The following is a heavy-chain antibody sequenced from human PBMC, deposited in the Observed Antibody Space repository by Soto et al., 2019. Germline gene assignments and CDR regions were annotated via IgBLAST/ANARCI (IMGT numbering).Heavy chain of an antibody. CDR1: GYTFTSYD. V-gene: IGHV1-8*01. CDR2: MNPNSGNT. J-gene: IGHJ4*02. CDR3: GRTFSLGNWYVFDQ. D-gene: IGHD1-1*01. Sequence: GASVKVSCKASGYTFTSYDINWVRQATGQGLEWMGWMNPNSGNTGYAQKFQGRVTMTRNTSISTAYMELSSLRSEDTAVYYCGRTFSLGNWYVFDQWGPGSLVTVSS.